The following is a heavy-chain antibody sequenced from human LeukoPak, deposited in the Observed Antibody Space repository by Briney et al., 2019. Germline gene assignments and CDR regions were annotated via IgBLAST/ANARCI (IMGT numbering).Heavy chain of an antibody. CDR2: ISVIGGST. CDR3: AKGGIMQSSSPGLQYFDL. CDR1: GFTFSTND. Sequence: PGGSLRLSCAASGFTFSTNDMSWVRQPPGKGLEWVSAISVIGGSTYYADSVKGRFTSSRDNSKNTLYLQMNSLRAEDTAVYYCAKGGIMQSSSPGLQYFDLWGRGTLVSVSS. V-gene: IGHV3-23*01. D-gene: IGHD6-6*01. J-gene: IGHJ2*01.